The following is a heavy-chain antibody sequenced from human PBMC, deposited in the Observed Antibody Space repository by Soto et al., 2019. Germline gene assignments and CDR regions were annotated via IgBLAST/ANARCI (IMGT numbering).Heavy chain of an antibody. Sequence: QVQLVQSGAEEKKPGSSVKVSCKASGGTFSSSAISWVRQAPGQELEWRGGIIPIFGTAHSAQKFQDRVTISADKSTCTAYMELSSLRSEDTAVYYCAGDITLGGSSWSDYFDYWGQGTLVSVSS. J-gene: IGHJ4*02. V-gene: IGHV1-69*06. CDR3: AGDITLGGSSWSDYFDY. D-gene: IGHD6-13*01. CDR2: IIPIFGTA. CDR1: GGTFSSSA.